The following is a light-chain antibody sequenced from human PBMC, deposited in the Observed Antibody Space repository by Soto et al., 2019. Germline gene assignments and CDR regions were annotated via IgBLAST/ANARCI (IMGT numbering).Light chain of an antibody. CDR2: DVS. J-gene: IGKJ1*01. Sequence: IPITQSPSTLAASLGDGVTITCRASLSINELLAWYQQKPGKAPKFLIYDVSTLESGVPSRFSGSGSGTEFTLTISSLQPEDFATYYCQQYNSYSQTLGQGTEVDIK. CDR3: QQYNSYSQT. CDR1: LSINEL. V-gene: IGKV1-5*01.